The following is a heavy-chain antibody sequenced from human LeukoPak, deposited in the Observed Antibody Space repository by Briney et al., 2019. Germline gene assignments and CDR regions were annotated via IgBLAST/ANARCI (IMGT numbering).Heavy chain of an antibody. J-gene: IGHJ3*02. D-gene: IGHD3-3*01. V-gene: IGHV1-2*02. Sequence: GASVKVSCKASGYTFTGYYMHWVRQAPGQGLEWMGWINPNSGGTNYAQKFQGRVTMTRDTSISTAYMELSRLRSDDTAVYYCARGRVTIFGVVINYDAFDIWGQGTMVTASS. CDR3: ARGRVTIFGVVINYDAFDI. CDR1: GYTFTGYY. CDR2: INPNSGGT.